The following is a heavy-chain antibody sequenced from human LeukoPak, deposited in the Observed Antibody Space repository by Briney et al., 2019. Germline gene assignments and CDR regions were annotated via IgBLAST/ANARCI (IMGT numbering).Heavy chain of an antibody. CDR2: IYTSGST. Sequence: SETLSLTCTVSGGSISSYYWSWIRQPAGKGLEWIGRIYTSGSTNYNPSLKSRVTMSVDTSKNQFSLELSSVTAADTAVYYCARDGKKWGRHGAFDIWGQGTMVTVSS. V-gene: IGHV4-4*07. D-gene: IGHD2-8*01. CDR3: ARDGKKWGRHGAFDI. J-gene: IGHJ3*02. CDR1: GGSISSYY.